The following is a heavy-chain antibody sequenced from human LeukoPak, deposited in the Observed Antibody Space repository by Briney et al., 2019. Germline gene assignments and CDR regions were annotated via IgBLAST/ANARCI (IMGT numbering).Heavy chain of an antibody. CDR2: IYPGDSDT. D-gene: IGHD3-10*01. J-gene: IGHJ3*02. Sequence: GESLKISCKGSGYSFTSYWIGWVRQMPGKGLEWMGIIYPGDSDTRYSPSFQGQVTISADKSISTAYLQWSSLKASDTAMYYCGRRVITMVWGVIIEAFDIWGQGTMVTVSS. CDR1: GYSFTSYW. CDR3: GRRVITMVWGVIIEAFDI. V-gene: IGHV5-51*01.